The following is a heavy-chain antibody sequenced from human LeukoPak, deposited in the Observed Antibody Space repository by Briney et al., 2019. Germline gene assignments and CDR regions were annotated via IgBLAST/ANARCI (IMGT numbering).Heavy chain of an antibody. Sequence: ASVKVSCKASGYTFTSNGISWVRQAPGQGLEWMGWMNPNSGNTGYAQKFQGRVTITRNTSISTAYMELSSLRSEDTAVYYCARGGLRGYSYAHYYYYMDVWGKGTTVTVSS. J-gene: IGHJ6*03. V-gene: IGHV1-8*03. D-gene: IGHD5-18*01. CDR2: MNPNSGNT. CDR3: ARGGLRGYSYAHYYYYMDV. CDR1: GYTFTSNG.